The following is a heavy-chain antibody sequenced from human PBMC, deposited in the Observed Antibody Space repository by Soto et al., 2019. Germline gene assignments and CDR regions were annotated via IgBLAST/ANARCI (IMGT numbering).Heavy chain of an antibody. V-gene: IGHV4-59*08. CDR1: GGSISSYY. CDR2: IYYSGST. D-gene: IGHD1-1*01. CDR3: ARRYGYSFDY. J-gene: IGHJ4*02. Sequence: QVQLQESGPGLVKPSETLSLTCTVSGGSISSYYWSWIRQPPGKGLEWIGYIYYSGSTNYNPSLKRRVTIAVDTSKNPFSLKLSSVTAADTAVYYCARRYGYSFDYWGQGTLVTVSS.